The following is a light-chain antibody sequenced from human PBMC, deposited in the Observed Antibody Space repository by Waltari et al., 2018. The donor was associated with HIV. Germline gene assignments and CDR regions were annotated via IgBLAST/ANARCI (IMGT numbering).Light chain of an antibody. V-gene: IGLV2-23*02. CDR1: SSDVGGYNY. CDR2: DVS. CDR3: CSYVGSSTWV. J-gene: IGLJ3*02. Sequence: QSALTQPASVSGSPGQSITISCTGTSSDVGGYNYVSWYQPHPGKAPKVMFYDVSKRPSGGSNRVSGAKSGNTASLTISGLQAEDEADYYCCSYVGSSTWVFGGGTKLTVL.